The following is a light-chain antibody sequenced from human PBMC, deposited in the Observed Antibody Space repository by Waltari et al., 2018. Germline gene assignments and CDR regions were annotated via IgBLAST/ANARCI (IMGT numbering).Light chain of an antibody. CDR3: QQYVSLPVT. J-gene: IGKJ1*01. V-gene: IGKV3-20*01. CDR1: QSVSRT. CDR2: DAS. Sequence: DIVLTQSPGTLSLSPGERATLSCRASQSVSRTLAWYQQKPGQAPRLLIYDASSRATGVPDRFSGSGSGTDFSLTISRLEPEDFAVYYCQQYVSLPVTFGQGTKVEIK.